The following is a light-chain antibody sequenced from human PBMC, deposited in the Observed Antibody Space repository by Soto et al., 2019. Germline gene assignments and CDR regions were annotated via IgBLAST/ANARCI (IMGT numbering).Light chain of an antibody. CDR1: QDIKNY. V-gene: IGKV1-33*01. J-gene: IGKJ4*01. CDR3: QHYDHLPPLS. CDR2: DAS. Sequence: DIPMTQSPSSLSASVGDRVTITCQASQDIKNYLNWYQQKPGKAPNLLIYDASNLKTGVPSRFSGSGSGTHFTFTISSLQPEDVATYYCQHYDHLPPLSFGGGTKVEI.